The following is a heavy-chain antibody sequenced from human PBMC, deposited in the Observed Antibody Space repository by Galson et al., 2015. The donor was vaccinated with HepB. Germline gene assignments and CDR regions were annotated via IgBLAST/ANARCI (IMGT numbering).Heavy chain of an antibody. D-gene: IGHD4-23*01. CDR3: ARSGFGGNIGTLHD. J-gene: IGHJ3*01. V-gene: IGHV5-51*01. CDR2: IYPGDSDT. Sequence: QSGAEVKKPGESLKISCKGSGYNFSKYWIAWVRQMPGKGLEWMGIIYPGDSDTRYSPSFQGQVTISADKSINTAYLQWSGLKAPDTAIYYCARSGFGGNIGTLHDWGPGKMVIVSS. CDR1: GYNFSKYW.